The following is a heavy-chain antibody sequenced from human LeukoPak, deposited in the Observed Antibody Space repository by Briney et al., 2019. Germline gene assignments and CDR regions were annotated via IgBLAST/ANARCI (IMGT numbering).Heavy chain of an antibody. CDR3: AKDPRGYSYGRNGGGRSTGYYFDY. D-gene: IGHD5-18*01. V-gene: IGHV3-23*01. CDR1: GFTFSSYA. Sequence: GGSLRLSCAAPGFTFSSYAMSWVRQAPGKGLEWVSAISGSGGSTYYADSVKGRFTISRDNSKNTLYLQMNSLRVEDTAIYYCAKDPRGYSYGRNGGGRSTGYYFDYWGQGTLVTVSS. CDR2: ISGSGGST. J-gene: IGHJ4*02.